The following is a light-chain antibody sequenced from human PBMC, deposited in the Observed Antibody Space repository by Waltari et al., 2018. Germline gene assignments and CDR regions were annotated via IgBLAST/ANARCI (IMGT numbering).Light chain of an antibody. J-gene: IGKJ1*01. CDR2: AAS. CDR1: QGISNY. CDR3: QQLNSYQWT. V-gene: IGKV1-9*01. Sequence: IQLTPSPSPLSASLGTSVHIPCRAQQGISNYLAWYQQKPGKAPKLLIYAASTLQSGVPSRFSGSGSGTDFTLTISSLQPEDFATYYCQQLNSYQWTFGQGTKVEIK.